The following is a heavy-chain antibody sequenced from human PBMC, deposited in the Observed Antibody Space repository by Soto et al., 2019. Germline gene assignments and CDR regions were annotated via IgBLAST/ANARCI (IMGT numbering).Heavy chain of an antibody. CDR3: ARDGGYRGSRLDGYFEY. J-gene: IGHJ4*02. CDR1: GGSISSGGNY. Sequence: QVQLQESGPGLVKPSQTLSLTCTVSGGSISSGGNYWSWIRQHPGKGLEWFGYGYYSGSTYYNPSLKSRVTISVDTSTNQFSLKLRSVTAADTAVYYCARDGGYRGSRLDGYFEYCGQGTLVIVSS. V-gene: IGHV4-31*03. CDR2: GYYSGST. D-gene: IGHD3-16*01.